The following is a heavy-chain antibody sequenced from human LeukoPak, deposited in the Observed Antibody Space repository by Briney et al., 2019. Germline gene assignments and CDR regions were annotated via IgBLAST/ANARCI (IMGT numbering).Heavy chain of an antibody. D-gene: IGHD6-13*01. V-gene: IGHV3-21*01. CDR1: GFTFSSYY. Sequence: KTGGSLRLSCAASGFTFSSYYMNWVRQAPGTGLQWVSSISTSSIYIYYADSVKGRFTISRDNAKDSLYLQMNSLRAEDTAVYYCASIRMGAAAGYDPYYFDYWGQGTLVTVSS. CDR2: ISTSSIYI. CDR3: ASIRMGAAAGYDPYYFDY. J-gene: IGHJ4*02.